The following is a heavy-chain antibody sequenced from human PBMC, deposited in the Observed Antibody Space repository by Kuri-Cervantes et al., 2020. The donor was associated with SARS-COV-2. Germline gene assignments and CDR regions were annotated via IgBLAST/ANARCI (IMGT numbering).Heavy chain of an antibody. V-gene: IGHV4-38-2*02. CDR2: ICHSGST. D-gene: IGHD4-17*01. Sequence: GSLRLSCTVSGYSISSGYYWGWIRQPPGKGLEWIGSICHSGSTYYNPSLKSRVTISVDTSKNQFSLKLSSVTAADTAVYYCARDSNKLRPYYYYYMDVWGKGTTVTVSS. J-gene: IGHJ6*03. CDR3: ARDSNKLRPYYYYYMDV. CDR1: GYSISSGYY.